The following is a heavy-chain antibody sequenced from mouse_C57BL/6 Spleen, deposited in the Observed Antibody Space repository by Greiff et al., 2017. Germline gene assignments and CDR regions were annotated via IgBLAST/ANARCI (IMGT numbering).Heavy chain of an antibody. J-gene: IGHJ4*01. CDR2: INPSNGGT. CDR1: GYTFTSYW. Sequence: QVQLKQPGTELVKPGASVKLSCKASGYTFTSYWMHWVKQRPGQGLEWIGNINPSNGGTNYNEKFKSKATLTVDKSSSTAYMPLSSLTSEDSAVYYCARGGQLRLRNYAMDYWGQGTSVTVSS. V-gene: IGHV1-53*01. D-gene: IGHD3-2*02. CDR3: ARGGQLRLRNYAMDY.